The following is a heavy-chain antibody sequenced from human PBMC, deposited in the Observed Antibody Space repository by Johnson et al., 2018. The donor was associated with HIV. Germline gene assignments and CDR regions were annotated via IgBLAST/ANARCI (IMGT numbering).Heavy chain of an antibody. Sequence: QVQLVESGGGLVQPGGSLRLSCAASGFTFSSYAMSWVRQAPGKGLEWVEVISYDGSNKYYADSVKGRFTISRDNSKNTLYLQMNSLSAEETDVYYCARGLGSSWNGAFDIWGQGTMVTVSS. CDR3: ARGLGSSWNGAFDI. J-gene: IGHJ3*02. CDR1: GFTFSSYA. D-gene: IGHD6-13*01. CDR2: ISYDGSNK. V-gene: IGHV3-30-3*01.